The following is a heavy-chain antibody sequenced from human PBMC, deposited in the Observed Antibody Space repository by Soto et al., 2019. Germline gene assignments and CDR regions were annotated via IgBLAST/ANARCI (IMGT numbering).Heavy chain of an antibody. D-gene: IGHD2-15*01. J-gene: IGHJ4*02. Sequence: EVQLVESGGGLVQPGGSLRLSCAASGFTFSSYWMSWVRQAPGEGLEWVANIKQDGSEKYYVDSVKGRFTISRDNAKNSLYLQMNSLRAEDTAVYYCASPTNPHSPLTDYWGQGTLVTVSS. V-gene: IGHV3-7*03. CDR1: GFTFSSYW. CDR3: ASPTNPHSPLTDY. CDR2: IKQDGSEK.